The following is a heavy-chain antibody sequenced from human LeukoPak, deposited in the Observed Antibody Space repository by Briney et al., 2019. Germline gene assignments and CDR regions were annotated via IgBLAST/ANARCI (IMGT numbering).Heavy chain of an antibody. CDR3: AKPPPRFLEWLFYFDY. Sequence: PGGSLRLSCAASGFTFSSYAMSWVRQAPGKGLEWVSAISGNGGSTYYADSVKGRFTISRDNSRNTLYLQMNSLRAEDTAVYYCAKPPPRFLEWLFYFDYWGQGTLVTVSS. CDR1: GFTFSSYA. J-gene: IGHJ4*02. V-gene: IGHV3-23*01. D-gene: IGHD3-3*01. CDR2: ISGNGGST.